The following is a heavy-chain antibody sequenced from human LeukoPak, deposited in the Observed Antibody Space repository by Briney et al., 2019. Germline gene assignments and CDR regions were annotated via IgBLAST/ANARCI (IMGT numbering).Heavy chain of an antibody. J-gene: IGHJ4*02. D-gene: IGHD3-22*01. CDR3: AKAAPLPYYDSSGWPQYYFDY. V-gene: IGHV3-9*01. CDR1: GFTFDDYA. Sequence: GGSLRLSCAASGFTFDDYAMHWVRHAPGKGLEWVSGISWNSGSIGYADSVKGRFTISRDNAKNSLYLQMNSLRAEDTALYYCAKAAPLPYYDSSGWPQYYFDYWGQGTLVTVSS. CDR2: ISWNSGSI.